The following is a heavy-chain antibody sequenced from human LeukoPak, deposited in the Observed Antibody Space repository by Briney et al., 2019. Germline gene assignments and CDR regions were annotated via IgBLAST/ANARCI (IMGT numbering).Heavy chain of an antibody. CDR1: GFTFSSYW. CDR3: ARVGNNYYDYMDV. V-gene: IGHV3-48*01. Sequence: GGSLRLSCAASGFTFSSYWMSWVRQAPGKGLEWVSYISSSSSSIYYADSVKGRFTISRDNAKNSLYLQMNSLRAEDTAVYYCARVGNNYYDYMDVWGKGTTVTVSS. D-gene: IGHD1-26*01. CDR2: ISSSSSSI. J-gene: IGHJ6*03.